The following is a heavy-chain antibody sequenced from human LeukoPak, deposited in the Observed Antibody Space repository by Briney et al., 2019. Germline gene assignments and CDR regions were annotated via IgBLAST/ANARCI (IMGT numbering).Heavy chain of an antibody. CDR1: GYTFTSYD. CDR3: ARRSGYYYMDV. D-gene: IGHD3-10*01. J-gene: IGHJ6*03. V-gene: IGHV1-8*01. CDR2: MNPNSGNA. Sequence: ASVKVSCKASGYTFTSYDINWVRQATGQGLEWMGRMNPNSGNAGYAQKFQGRVTMTRNTSISTAYMELSSLRSEDTAVYYCARRSGYYYMDVWGKGTTVTISS.